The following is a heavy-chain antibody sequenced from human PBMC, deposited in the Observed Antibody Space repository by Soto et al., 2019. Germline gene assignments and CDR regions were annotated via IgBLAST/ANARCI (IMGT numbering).Heavy chain of an antibody. CDR2: LTGNGGTT. CDR1: GFTFSNFG. Sequence: GSLRLSCEASGFTFSNFGMSWVRQAPGKGLEWVSGLTGNGGTTYYADSVKGRFTISRDNSKNTLSLQMNSLRVDDTAVYYCARDLLLGPGRWFDPWGQGTLVTVS. CDR3: ARDLLLGPGRWFDP. J-gene: IGHJ5*02. D-gene: IGHD3-22*01. V-gene: IGHV3-23*01.